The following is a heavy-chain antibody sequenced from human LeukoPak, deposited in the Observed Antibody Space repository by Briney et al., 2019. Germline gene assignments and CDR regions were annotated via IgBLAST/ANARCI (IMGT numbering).Heavy chain of an antibody. CDR3: AREGNDFWSGYSHDAFDI. CDR2: IYHSGST. V-gene: IGHV4-30-2*01. J-gene: IGHJ3*02. Sequence: SETLSLTCTVSGGSISSGGYYWSWIRQPPGKGLEWIGYIYHSGSTYYNPSLKSRVTISVDRSKNQFSLKLSSVTAADTAVYYCAREGNDFWSGYSHDAFDIWGQGTMVTVSS. D-gene: IGHD3-3*01. CDR1: GGSISSGGYY.